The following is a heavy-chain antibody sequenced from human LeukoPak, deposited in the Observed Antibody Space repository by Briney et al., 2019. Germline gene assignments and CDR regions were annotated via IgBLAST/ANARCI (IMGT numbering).Heavy chain of an antibody. J-gene: IGHJ4*02. CDR3: ARGHSIAVAGAFDY. V-gene: IGHV4-31*03. D-gene: IGHD6-19*01. CDR2: ISYSGST. CDR1: GGSISSGGYY. Sequence: SETLSLTCTVSGGSISSGGYYWSWIRQHPGKGLEWIGYISYSGSTYYNPSLKSRVTISVDTSKNQFSLNLSSLTAADTAVYYCARGHSIAVAGAFDYWGQGTLVTLSS.